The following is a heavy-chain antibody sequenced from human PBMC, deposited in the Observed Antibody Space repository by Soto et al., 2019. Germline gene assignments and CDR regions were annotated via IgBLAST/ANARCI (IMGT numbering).Heavy chain of an antibody. D-gene: IGHD3-22*01. CDR2: ISYDGNKK. CDR3: AATYFDSSGADY. CDR1: GFTFSSHA. V-gene: IGHV3-30*04. J-gene: IGHJ4*02. Sequence: GGSLRLSCAASGFTFSSHAMHWVRQAPGKGLEWVTAISYDGNKKYYGDSVKGRFTISRDNSKNTLYLQMNSLRADDTAVYYCAATYFDSSGADYWGQGTLVTVSS.